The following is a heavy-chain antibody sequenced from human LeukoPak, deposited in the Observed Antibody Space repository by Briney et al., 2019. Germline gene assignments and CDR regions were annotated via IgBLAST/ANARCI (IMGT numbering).Heavy chain of an antibody. V-gene: IGHV3-21*01. J-gene: IGHJ4*02. CDR1: GFTFSSYS. CDR2: ISSSSSSI. Sequence: GGSLRLSCAASGFTFSSYSMNWVGQAPGKGLEWVSSISSSSSSIFYADSVKGRFTISRANANNSLYLQMNSLTAEDTAVYYCATDGMYCSSINCYFDYWGQGTLVTVSS. D-gene: IGHD2-2*01. CDR3: ATDGMYCSSINCYFDY.